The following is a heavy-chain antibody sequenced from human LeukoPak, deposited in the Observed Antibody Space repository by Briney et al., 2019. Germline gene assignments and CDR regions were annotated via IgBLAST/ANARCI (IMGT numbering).Heavy chain of an antibody. D-gene: IGHD6-13*01. J-gene: IGHJ6*03. CDR3: ARRDSSWYQGGYYYYYMDV. Sequence: SETLSLTCTVSGGSISSYYWSWIRQPPGKGLEWIGYIYYSGSTNYNPSLKSRVTTSVDTSKNQFSLKLSSVTAADTAVYYCARRDSSWYQGGYYYYYMDVWGKGTTVTVSS. CDR2: IYYSGST. CDR1: GGSISSYY. V-gene: IGHV4-59*08.